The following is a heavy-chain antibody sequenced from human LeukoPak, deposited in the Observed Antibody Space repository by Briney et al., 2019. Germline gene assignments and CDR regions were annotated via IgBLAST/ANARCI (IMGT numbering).Heavy chain of an antibody. CDR3: ARRVVEARASSERNWLDP. CDR2: IYFSGST. Sequence: SETLSLTCIVSGDSINSYSWNWIRQSPEKGLEWIGRIYFSGSTMYNPSLRSRVTLLVDTSNNQFSLQLSSVTAADTAIYYCARRVVEARASSERNWLDPWGQGTLVTVSP. D-gene: IGHD1-1*01. CDR1: GDSINSYS. J-gene: IGHJ5*02. V-gene: IGHV4-59*08.